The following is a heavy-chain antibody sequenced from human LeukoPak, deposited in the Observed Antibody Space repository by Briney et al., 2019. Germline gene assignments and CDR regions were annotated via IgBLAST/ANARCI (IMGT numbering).Heavy chain of an antibody. D-gene: IGHD3-22*01. CDR3: AKGRPAYYYDSSGYGVLDYFDY. Sequence: GGSLRLSCAASGFTFSSYSMNWVRQAPGKGLEWVSYISSSSSTIYYADSVKGRFTISRVNAKNTLYLQMNSLRAEDTAVYYCAKGRPAYYYDSSGYGVLDYFDYWGQGTLVTVSS. CDR2: ISSSSSTI. CDR1: GFTFSSYS. V-gene: IGHV3-48*01. J-gene: IGHJ4*02.